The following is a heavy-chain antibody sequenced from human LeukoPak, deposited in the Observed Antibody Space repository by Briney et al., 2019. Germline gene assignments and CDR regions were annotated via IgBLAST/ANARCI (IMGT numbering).Heavy chain of an antibody. CDR1: GFSFSSYA. D-gene: IGHD3-10*02. J-gene: IGHJ4*02. V-gene: IGHV3-23*01. CDR3: AKDVRKDQYYYFDY. CDR2: ITDSGGNT. Sequence: PGGSLRLSCAAPGFSFSSYAMSWVRQAPGKGLERVSGITDSGGNTYYADSVKGRFTISRDNSKNTLYLHMNSLRAEDTAVYYCAKDVRKDQYYYFDYWGQGTLVTVSS.